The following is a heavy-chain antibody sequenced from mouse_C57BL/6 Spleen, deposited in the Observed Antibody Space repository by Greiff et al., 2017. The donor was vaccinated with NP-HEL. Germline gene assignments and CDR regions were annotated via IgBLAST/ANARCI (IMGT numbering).Heavy chain of an antibody. Sequence: EVKLVESGGGLVKPGGSLKLSCAASGFTFSDYGMHWVRQAPEKGLEWVAYISSGSSTIYYADTVKGRFTISRDNAKNTLVLQMTSLRSEDTAMYYCAREGFFTTVVAHWYFDVWGTGTTVTVSS. V-gene: IGHV5-17*01. D-gene: IGHD1-1*01. J-gene: IGHJ1*03. CDR2: ISSGSSTI. CDR1: GFTFSDYG. CDR3: AREGFFTTVVAHWYFDV.